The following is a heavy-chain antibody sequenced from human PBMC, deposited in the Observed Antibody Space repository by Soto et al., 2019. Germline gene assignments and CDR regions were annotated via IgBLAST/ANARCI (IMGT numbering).Heavy chain of an antibody. Sequence: SVKVSCKASGGTFSSYAISCVRQAPGQGLEWMGGIIPIFGTANYAQKFQGRVTITADESTSTAYMELSSLRSEDTAVYYCARKEYCSSTSCYSSWFDPWGQGTLVTVSS. CDR3: ARKEYCSSTSCYSSWFDP. CDR2: IIPIFGTA. J-gene: IGHJ5*02. CDR1: GGTFSSYA. V-gene: IGHV1-69*13. D-gene: IGHD2-2*01.